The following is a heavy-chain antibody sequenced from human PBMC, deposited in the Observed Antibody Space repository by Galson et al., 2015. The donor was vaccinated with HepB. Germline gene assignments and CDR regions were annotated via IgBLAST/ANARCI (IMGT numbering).Heavy chain of an antibody. D-gene: IGHD1-1*01. Sequence: SLRLSCAAAGFTISDSGIDWVRQPPGKGLEWVSGIGRSGGPYSTDSVKGRFTISRDTSTNTVFLQMNSLRAEDTAEYFCAVNMKRGTSDYWGQGTRVTVSS. CDR2: IGRSGGP. CDR1: GFTISDSG. V-gene: IGHV3-23*01. CDR3: AVNMKRGTSDY. J-gene: IGHJ4*02.